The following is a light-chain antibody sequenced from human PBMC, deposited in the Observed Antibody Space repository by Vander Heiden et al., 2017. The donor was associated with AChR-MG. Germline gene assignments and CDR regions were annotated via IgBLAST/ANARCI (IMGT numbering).Light chain of an antibody. CDR1: QSVSSY. J-gene: IGKJ3*01. V-gene: IGKV3-11*01. Sequence: EIVLTQSPATLSLSPGERATLSCRASQSVSSYLAWYQQKPGQAPRLLIYDASNRATGIPARFSGSGYGTDFTLTISSLEPEDFAVYYCQQYCNWPQFTFGHGTKVDIK. CDR2: DAS. CDR3: QQYCNWPQFT.